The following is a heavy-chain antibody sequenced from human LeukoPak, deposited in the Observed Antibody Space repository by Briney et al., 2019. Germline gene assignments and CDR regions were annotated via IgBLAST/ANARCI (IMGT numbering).Heavy chain of an antibody. CDR3: ANPYYYDSTGSPRRGAFDI. J-gene: IGHJ3*02. D-gene: IGHD3-22*01. CDR2: IRYDGSNK. V-gene: IGHV3-30*02. CDR1: GFTFSNYG. Sequence: GGSLRLSCAASGFTFSNYGMHWVRQAPGKGLEWVAFIRYDGSNKYYADSVKGRFTISRDNSKSTLYLQMNSLRPEDTAVYYCANPYYYDSTGSPRRGAFDIWGQGTMVTVSS.